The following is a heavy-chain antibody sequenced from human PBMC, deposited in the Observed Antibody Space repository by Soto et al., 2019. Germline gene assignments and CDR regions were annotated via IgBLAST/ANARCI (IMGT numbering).Heavy chain of an antibody. J-gene: IGHJ3*02. CDR1: GFTFSSYG. D-gene: IGHD5-18*01. V-gene: IGHV3-33*01. CDR2: IWYDGSNK. CDR3: ARDLRGYSYGYDAFDI. Sequence: VQLVESGGGLVQPGGSLRLSCAASGFTFSSYGMHWVRQAPGKGLEWVAVIWYDGSNKYYADSVKGRFTISRDNSKNTLYLQMNSLRAEDTAVYYCARDLRGYSYGYDAFDIWGQGTMVTVSS.